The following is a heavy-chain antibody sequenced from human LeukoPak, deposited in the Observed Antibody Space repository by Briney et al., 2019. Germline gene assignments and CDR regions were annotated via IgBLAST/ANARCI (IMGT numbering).Heavy chain of an antibody. CDR1: GYTFTGYF. J-gene: IGHJ4*02. CDR3: ARWRGYSSGWSGPFDD. V-gene: IGHV1-2*02. Sequence: ASVKVSCKASGYTFTGYFMHWVRQAPGQGLEWMGWIDPNNGGTNYAQKFQGRVTMTSDTSISTGYMELSRLTYDDTAFYYCARWRGYSSGWSGPFDDWGQGTLVTVFS. D-gene: IGHD6-19*01. CDR2: IDPNNGGT.